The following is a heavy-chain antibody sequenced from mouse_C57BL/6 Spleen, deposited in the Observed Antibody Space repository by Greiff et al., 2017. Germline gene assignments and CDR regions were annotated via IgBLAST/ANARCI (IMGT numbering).Heavy chain of an antibody. J-gene: IGHJ4*01. V-gene: IGHV2-6*01. CDR2: IWGVGST. CDR1: GFSLTSYG. Sequence: VQRVESGPGLVAPSQSLSITCTVSGFSLTSYGVDWVRQSPGKGLEWLGVIWGVGSTNYNSALKSRLSISKDNSKSQVFLKMNSLQTDDTAMYYCASGNSPYAMDYWGQGTSVTVSS. CDR3: ASGNSPYAMDY. D-gene: IGHD2-12*01.